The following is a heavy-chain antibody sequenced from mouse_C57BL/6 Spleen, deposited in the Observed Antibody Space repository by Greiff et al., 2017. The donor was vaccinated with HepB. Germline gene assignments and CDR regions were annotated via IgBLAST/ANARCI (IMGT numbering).Heavy chain of an antibody. Sequence: VQLQQSGAELVRPGASVTLSCKASGYTFTDYEMHWVKQTPVHGLEWIGAIDPETGGTAYNQKFKGKAILTADKSSSTAYMELRSLTSEDSAVYYCTREQGWYFDYWGQGTTLTVSS. CDR1: GYTFTDYE. J-gene: IGHJ2*01. D-gene: IGHD2-3*01. CDR2: IDPETGGT. V-gene: IGHV1-15*01. CDR3: TREQGWYFDY.